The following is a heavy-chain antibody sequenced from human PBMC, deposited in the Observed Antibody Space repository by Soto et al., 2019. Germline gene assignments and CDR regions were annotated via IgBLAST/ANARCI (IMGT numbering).Heavy chain of an antibody. J-gene: IGHJ4*02. Sequence: SVKVSCKASGGTFSSYAISWVRQAPGQGLEWMGGIIPIFGTANYAQKFQGRVTITADESTSTAYMELSSLRSEDTAVHYCELVRPGSHFDYRGQGTLVTVSS. CDR2: IIPIFGTA. CDR1: GGTFSSYA. CDR3: ELVRPGSHFDY. V-gene: IGHV1-69*13. D-gene: IGHD3-10*01.